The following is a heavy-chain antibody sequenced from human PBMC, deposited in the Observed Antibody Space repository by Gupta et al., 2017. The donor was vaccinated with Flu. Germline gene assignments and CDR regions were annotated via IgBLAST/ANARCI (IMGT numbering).Heavy chain of an antibody. CDR2: ISGSGGST. V-gene: IGHV3-23*01. Sequence: EVQLLESGGGLVQPGGSLRLSCAASGFTFSTYALSWVRQAPGKGLEWVSVISGSGGSTYYADSVKGRFTISRDNSKNTLYLQMNSLRAEDTAVYYCAKDRWGYCSSSSCYFDAFDIWGQGTKVTVSS. J-gene: IGHJ3*02. CDR1: GFTFSTYA. D-gene: IGHD2-2*01. CDR3: AKDRWGYCSSSSCYFDAFDI.